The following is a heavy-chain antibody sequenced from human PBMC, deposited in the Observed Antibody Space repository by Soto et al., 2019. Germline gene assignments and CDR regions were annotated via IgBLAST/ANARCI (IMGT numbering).Heavy chain of an antibody. V-gene: IGHV4-34*01. CDR1: GGSFSGYY. J-gene: IGHJ5*02. CDR3: ARDGRAVAGNWFDP. Sequence: SETLSLTCSVYGGSFSGYYWSWIRQPPGKGLEWIGEINHSGSTNYNPSLKSRVTISVDTSKNQFSLKLSSVTAADTALYYCARDGRAVAGNWFDPWGQGTLVTVSS. CDR2: INHSGST. D-gene: IGHD6-19*01.